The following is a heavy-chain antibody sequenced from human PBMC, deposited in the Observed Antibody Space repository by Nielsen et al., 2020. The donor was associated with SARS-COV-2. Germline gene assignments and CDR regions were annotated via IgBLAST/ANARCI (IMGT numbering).Heavy chain of an antibody. V-gene: IGHV3-9*01. CDR3: AKDRATSPYWYFDL. Sequence: SLKISCAASGFTFDDYAMHWVRQAPGKGLEWVSGLSWNSGNIGYADSVKGRFTISRDNAKNSLYLQMNSLRAEDTALYYCAKDRATSPYWYFDLWGRGTLVTVSS. CDR2: LSWNSGNI. J-gene: IGHJ2*01. CDR1: GFTFDDYA. D-gene: IGHD5-12*01.